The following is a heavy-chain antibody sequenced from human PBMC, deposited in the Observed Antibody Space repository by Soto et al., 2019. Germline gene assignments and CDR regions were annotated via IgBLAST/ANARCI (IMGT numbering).Heavy chain of an antibody. Sequence: PGGSLRLSCAASGFTFSSYSMNWVRQAPGKGLEWVSSISSSSYIYYADSVKGRFTISRDNAKNSLYLQMNSLRAEDTAVYYCARAYITMIVENGMDVWGQGTTVTVSS. D-gene: IGHD3-22*01. CDR1: GFTFSSYS. CDR2: ISSSSYI. CDR3: ARAYITMIVENGMDV. V-gene: IGHV3-21*01. J-gene: IGHJ6*02.